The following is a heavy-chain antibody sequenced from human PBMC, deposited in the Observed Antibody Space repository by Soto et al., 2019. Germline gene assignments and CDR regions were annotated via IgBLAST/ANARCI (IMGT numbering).Heavy chain of an antibody. D-gene: IGHD2-15*01. Sequence: SVKVSCKASGGTFSRYAINWVRQAPGHGLEWMGGIIPLFGTAKYAQKFQDRVTITADESTSTAHMELRSLRSEDTAVYYCARDYGHDCSGGNCYFYFWGQGTLVTVSS. V-gene: IGHV1-69*13. CDR3: ARDYGHDCSGGNCYFYF. J-gene: IGHJ4*02. CDR1: GGTFSRYA. CDR2: IIPLFGTA.